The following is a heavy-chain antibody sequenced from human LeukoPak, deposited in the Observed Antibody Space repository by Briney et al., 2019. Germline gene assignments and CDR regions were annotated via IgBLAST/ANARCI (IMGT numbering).Heavy chain of an antibody. CDR1: EGTFSSYA. J-gene: IGHJ5*02. Sequence: ASVKVSCKASEGTFSSYAISWVRQAPGQGLEWMGGIIPIFGTAKYAQKFQGRVTITADELTRTVYMELSSLRSEDTAVYYCARAPSLVVTASPWLGWFDPWGQGTLVTVSS. CDR3: ARAPSLVVTASPWLGWFDP. V-gene: IGHV1-69*13. CDR2: IIPIFGTA. D-gene: IGHD2-21*02.